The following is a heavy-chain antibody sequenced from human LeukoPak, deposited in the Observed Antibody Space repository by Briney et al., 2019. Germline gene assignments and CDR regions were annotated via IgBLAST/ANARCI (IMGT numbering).Heavy chain of an antibody. CDR1: GGAFSSYA. J-gene: IGHJ4*02. CDR2: IIPIFGTA. Sequence: SVKVSCKASGGAFSSYAISWVRQAPGQGLEWMGGIIPIFGTANYAQKFQGRVTITADESTSTAYMELSSLRSEDTAVYYCARLSSSWPSLFDYWGQGTLVTVSS. CDR3: ARLSSSWPSLFDY. V-gene: IGHV1-69*13. D-gene: IGHD6-13*01.